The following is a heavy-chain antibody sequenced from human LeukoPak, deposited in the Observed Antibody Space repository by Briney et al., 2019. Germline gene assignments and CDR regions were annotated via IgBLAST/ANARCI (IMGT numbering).Heavy chain of an antibody. CDR1: GYTFTGYY. CDR3: ARSLTNYYDSSGYYFDY. CDR2: INPNSGGT. J-gene: IGHJ4*02. Sequence: ASVKVSCKASGYTFTGYYMHWVRQAPGQGLEWMGRINPNSGGTNYAQKFQGRVTMTRDTSISTAYMELSRLRSDDTAVYYCARSLTNYYDSSGYYFDYWGQGTLVTVSS. V-gene: IGHV1-2*06. D-gene: IGHD3-22*01.